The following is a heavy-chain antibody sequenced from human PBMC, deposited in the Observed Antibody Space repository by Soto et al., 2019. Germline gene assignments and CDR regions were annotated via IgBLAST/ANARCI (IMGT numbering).Heavy chain of an antibody. V-gene: IGHV4-39*01. CDR1: GGSIPSIIYY. Sequence: QLQLQESGPGLVKPSETLSLTCSVSGGSIPSIIYYWGWVRQTPGKGLEWIGNIYYSGTTHYNPSLKSRVTISVDTSKNQCSLNLRSVTAADTAMYYCARLRGFGELSRPWYFDLWGRGTLVSVSS. J-gene: IGHJ2*01. D-gene: IGHD3-10*01. CDR3: ARLRGFGELSRPWYFDL. CDR2: IYYSGTT.